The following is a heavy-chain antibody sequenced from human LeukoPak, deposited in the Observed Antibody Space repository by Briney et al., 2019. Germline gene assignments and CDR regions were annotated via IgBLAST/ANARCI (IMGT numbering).Heavy chain of an antibody. CDR1: GFTFSSYW. CDR2: IKLDGSEK. CDR3: ARETDYYDSSGYYVDY. J-gene: IGHJ4*02. Sequence: GGSLRLSCATSGFTFSSYWMSWVRQAPGKGLEWVANIKLDGSEKYYVDSVKGRFTISRDNAKNSLYLQMNSLRAEDTAVYYCARETDYYDSSGYYVDYWGQGTLATVSS. D-gene: IGHD3-22*01. V-gene: IGHV3-7*01.